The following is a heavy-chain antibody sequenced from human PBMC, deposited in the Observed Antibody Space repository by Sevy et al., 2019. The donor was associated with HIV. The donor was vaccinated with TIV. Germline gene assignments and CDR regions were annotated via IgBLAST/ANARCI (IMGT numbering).Heavy chain of an antibody. V-gene: IGHV3-11*06. CDR2: ISSSSSYT. CDR3: AKAYCSSTNCYLPFDY. J-gene: IGHJ4*02. D-gene: IGHD2-2*01. Sequence: GGSLRLSCAASGFTFSDYYMSWIRQAPGKGLEWVSYISSSSSYTKNADSVKGRFTISRDNAKNSLSLQMNSLRAEDTAVYYCAKAYCSSTNCYLPFDYWGLGTLVTVSS. CDR1: GFTFSDYY.